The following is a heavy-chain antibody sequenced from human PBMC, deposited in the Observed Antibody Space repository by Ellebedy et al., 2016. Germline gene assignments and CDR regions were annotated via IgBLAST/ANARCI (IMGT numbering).Heavy chain of an antibody. V-gene: IGHV3-21*01. CDR1: GFTFSSYS. D-gene: IGHD1-26*01. J-gene: IGHJ4*02. Sequence: GGSLRLSXAASGFTFSSYSMNWVRQAPGKGLEWVSSISSSSSYIYYADSVKGRFTISRDNAKNSLYLQMNSLRAEDTAVYYCASGGGGSYYGANYWGQGTLVTVSS. CDR2: ISSSSSYI. CDR3: ASGGGGSYYGANY.